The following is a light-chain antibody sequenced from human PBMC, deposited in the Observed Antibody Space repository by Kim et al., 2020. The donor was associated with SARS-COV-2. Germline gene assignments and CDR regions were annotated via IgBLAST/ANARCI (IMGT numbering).Light chain of an antibody. CDR3: QQYNSYSPVT. Sequence: DIQMTQSPSTLSAPVGDRVTITCRASQSISSWLAWYQQKPGKAPKLLIYKASSLESGVPSRFSGSGSGTEFTLTISSLQPDDFATYYCQQYNSYSPVTFGQGTKVDIK. CDR1: QSISSW. CDR2: KAS. V-gene: IGKV1-5*03. J-gene: IGKJ1*01.